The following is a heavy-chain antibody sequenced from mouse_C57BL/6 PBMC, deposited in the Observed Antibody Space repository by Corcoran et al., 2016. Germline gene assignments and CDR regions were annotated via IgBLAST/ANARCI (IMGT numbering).Heavy chain of an antibody. Sequence: QVQLQQSGAELVKPGASVKISCKASGYAFSSYWMNWVKQRPGKGLEWIGQIYPGDGDTNYTGKFKGKATLTADKSSCTAYMQLSSLTSEDSAVYFCARWEDSHYGAYWGQGTLVTVSA. CDR3: ARWEDSHYGAY. D-gene: IGHD1-2*01. CDR2: IYPGDGDT. J-gene: IGHJ3*01. V-gene: IGHV1-80*01. CDR1: GYAFSSYW.